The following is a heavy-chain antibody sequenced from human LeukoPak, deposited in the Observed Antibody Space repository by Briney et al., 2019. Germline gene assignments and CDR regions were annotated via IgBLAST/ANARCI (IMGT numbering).Heavy chain of an antibody. J-gene: IGHJ5*02. V-gene: IGHV2-5*02. D-gene: IGHD3-16*02. Sequence: SAPTLVNPTQTLTLTCTFSGFSLSTSGVGVGWIRQPPGKALEWLALIYWADDKRYIPSPKSRLTITKDTSKHYVLTTMTNMDPVDTATYSCARKGSVMITFGGVIVPSDNWFDPWGQGTLVTVSS. CDR3: ARKGSVMITFGGVIVPSDNWFDP. CDR1: GFSLSTSGVG. CDR2: IYWADDK.